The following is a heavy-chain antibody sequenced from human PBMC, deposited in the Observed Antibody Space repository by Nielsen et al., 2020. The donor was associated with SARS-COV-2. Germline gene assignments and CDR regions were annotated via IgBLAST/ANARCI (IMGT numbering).Heavy chain of an antibody. J-gene: IGHJ6*02. V-gene: IGHV3-33*08. CDR3: ARDLWPSGDQVLPYGMDV. CDR1: GFSFSSYG. Sequence: GESLKISCAASGFSFSSYGVHWVRQAPGKGLEWVAVSWYEGWNENYADSVKGRFTISRDNSKNTVYLQMNSLRADDTAVYYCARDLWPSGDQVLPYGMDVWGQGTTVAVSS. CDR2: SWYEGWNE. D-gene: IGHD2-2*01.